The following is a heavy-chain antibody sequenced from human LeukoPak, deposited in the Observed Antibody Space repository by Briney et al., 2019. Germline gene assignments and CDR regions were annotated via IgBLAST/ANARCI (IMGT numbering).Heavy chain of an antibody. CDR3: ARLRDYGNLFLYFYMDV. V-gene: IGHV4-39*02. J-gene: IGHJ6*03. CDR2: IYHTGSA. D-gene: IGHD4-17*01. Sequence: SETLSLTCSVSGVSTGSQNFYWAWIRQPPGKGLEWIGNIYHTGSAYYSAALKSRVTISIDTSKDNFSLRLTSLTAADTAVYYCARLRDYGNLFLYFYMDVWGKGATVTVSS. CDR1: GVSTGSQNFY.